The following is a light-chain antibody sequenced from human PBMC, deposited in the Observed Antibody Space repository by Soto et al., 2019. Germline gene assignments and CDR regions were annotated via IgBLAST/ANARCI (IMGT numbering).Light chain of an antibody. CDR2: LNSDGSH. CDR1: SGHSSYA. CDR3: QTWGTGIQV. Sequence: QPVLTQSPSASASLGASVKLTCTLSSGHSSYAIAWHQQQPEKGPRYLMKLNSDGSHSKGDGIPDGFSGSSSGAERYLTISGLQSEDEADYYCQTWGTGIQVFGGGTKLTVL. V-gene: IGLV4-69*01. J-gene: IGLJ3*02.